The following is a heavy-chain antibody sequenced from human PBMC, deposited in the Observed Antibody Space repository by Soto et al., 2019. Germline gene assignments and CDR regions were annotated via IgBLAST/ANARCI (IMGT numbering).Heavy chain of an antibody. CDR1: GDTFTNYD. Sequence: ASVKVSCKASGDTFTNYDIKWVRQATGQGLEWMGWMNPNSGNTGYAQKFQGRVTMTRNTSISTAYMELSSLRSEDTAVYYCARGTPDIVSVPAAIAENCFDPWGQG. CDR2: MNPNSGNT. V-gene: IGHV1-8*01. CDR3: ARGTPDIVSVPAAIAENCFDP. D-gene: IGHD2-2*02. J-gene: IGHJ5*02.